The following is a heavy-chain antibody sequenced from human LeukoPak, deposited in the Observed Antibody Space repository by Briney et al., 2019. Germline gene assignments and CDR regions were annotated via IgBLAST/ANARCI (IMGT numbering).Heavy chain of an antibody. J-gene: IGHJ5*02. CDR1: GGSISSGGYY. V-gene: IGHV4-31*03. CDR3: ARRLEVPGGIGWFDP. Sequence: SQTLSLTCTVSGGSISSGGYYWSWIRQHPGKGLEWIGYIYYSGSTYYNPSLKSRVTISVDTSKNQFSLKLSSVTAADTAVYYCARRLEVPGGIGWFDPWGQGTLVTVSS. D-gene: IGHD2-2*01. CDR2: IYYSGST.